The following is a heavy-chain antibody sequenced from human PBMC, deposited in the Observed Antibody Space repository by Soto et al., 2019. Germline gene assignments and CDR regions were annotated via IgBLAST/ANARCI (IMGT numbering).Heavy chain of an antibody. V-gene: IGHV2-5*02. CDR2: FYWDDDK. J-gene: IGHJ4*02. D-gene: IGHD3-9*01. Sequence: QITLKESGPTLVKPTQTLTLTCTFSGFSLSTGGVGVGWIRQSPGKALEWLALFYWDDDKRYNPSLKSRLTITKDTSKNPVVLTMTNMDPVDTATYCCAPEQADILWYWGQGTLVTVSS. CDR3: APEQADILWY. CDR1: GFSLSTGGVG.